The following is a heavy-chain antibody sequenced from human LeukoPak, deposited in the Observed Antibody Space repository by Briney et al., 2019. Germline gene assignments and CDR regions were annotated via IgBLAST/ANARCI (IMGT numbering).Heavy chain of an antibody. CDR1: GYSISSGYY. CDR2: IYHSWST. V-gene: IGHV4-38-2*01. Sequence: PSDTLSLTCAVSGYSISSGYYWGWIRQPPGKGLEWIGSIYHSWSTYYNPALKRRPNISVDTHKNQFSLKLHSVTAADTALYYCARRPRGYSYGWFDYWGQGTLVTVSS. J-gene: IGHJ4*02. CDR3: ARRPRGYSYGWFDY. D-gene: IGHD5-18*01.